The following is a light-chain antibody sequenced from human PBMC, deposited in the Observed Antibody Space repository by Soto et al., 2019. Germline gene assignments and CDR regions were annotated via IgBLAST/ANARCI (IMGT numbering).Light chain of an antibody. CDR1: QSINNY. Sequence: IQMPQSPYSLSAFVGDRVTITCRATQSINNYLNWYQKKPGKAPKLLIYAPSTLQSGVPSRFSGSRSGTDFTLTISSLQPEDFATYYCQQSYIFPLTSCGVAKVDIK. CDR3: QQSYIFPLT. J-gene: IGKJ4*01. V-gene: IGKV1-39*01. CDR2: APS.